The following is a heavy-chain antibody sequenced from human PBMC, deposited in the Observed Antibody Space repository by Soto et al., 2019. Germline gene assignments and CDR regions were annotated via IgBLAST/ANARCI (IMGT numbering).Heavy chain of an antibody. V-gene: IGHV4-39*01. Sequence: PAETLSLTCTVSGGSVTSTTYYWTWIRQPPGKGLEWIGSIIYSGSTYYNTSLKSRVTISVDTSKNQFSLKLSSADAADTALYYCTIYPRMAFCGVPFDSWGQGALVTVSS. J-gene: IGHJ4*02. CDR2: IIYSGST. D-gene: IGHD2-2*02. CDR1: GGSVTSTTYY. CDR3: TIYPRMAFCGVPFDS.